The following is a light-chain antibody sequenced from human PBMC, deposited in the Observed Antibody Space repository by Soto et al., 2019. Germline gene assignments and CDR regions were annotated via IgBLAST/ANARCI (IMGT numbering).Light chain of an antibody. J-gene: IGKJ5*01. CDR1: QSVSSSY. V-gene: IGKV3-20*01. CDR3: QQYGFSPIS. CDR2: GAS. Sequence: EIVLTQSPGTLSLSPGERATLSCRASQSVSSSYLAWYQQKPGQAPRLLIYGASSRATGIPGRFSGSGSGTDFTLTISRLEPEDFAVYSCQQYGFSPISFGQGTRLELK.